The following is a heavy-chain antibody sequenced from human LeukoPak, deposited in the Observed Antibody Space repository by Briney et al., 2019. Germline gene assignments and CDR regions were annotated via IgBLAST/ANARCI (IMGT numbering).Heavy chain of an antibody. CDR2: ISSSSSYI. V-gene: IGHV3-21*01. D-gene: IGHD3-3*01. CDR3: ARGPSGYYSHDY. J-gene: IGHJ4*02. CDR1: GFTFSSYS. Sequence: GGSLRLSCAASGFTFSSYSMNWVRQAPGKGLEWVSSISSSSSYIYYADSVRGRFTISRDNAKNSLYLQMNSLRAEDTAVYYCARGPSGYYSHDYWGQGTLVTVSS.